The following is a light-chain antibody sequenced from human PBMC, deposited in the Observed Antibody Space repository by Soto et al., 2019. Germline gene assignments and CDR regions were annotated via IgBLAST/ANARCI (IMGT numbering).Light chain of an antibody. CDR1: QSVSSY. CDR2: DAS. Sequence: EIVLTQSPATLSLSPGERATLSCRASQSVSSYLAWYQQTPGQAPRLLIYDASNRATGIPARFSGSGSGTDFTLTISSLEPEDFAVYYCQQRSNWLTFGGGTTVDIK. CDR3: QQRSNWLT. J-gene: IGKJ4*01. V-gene: IGKV3-11*01.